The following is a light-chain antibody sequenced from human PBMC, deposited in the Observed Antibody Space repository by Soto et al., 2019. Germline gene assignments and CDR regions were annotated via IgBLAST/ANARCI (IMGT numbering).Light chain of an antibody. V-gene: IGKV3-15*01. CDR1: QDAAGD. CDR2: RTS. Sequence: RVTTQSPATLSVSPGERVTLSCRASQDAAGDLAWYQQKPGQAPRLLIYRTSTRATNIPARFSGSGSGTEFTLTISSLQSEDFAVYYCQEYNGRSSFGQGTKVEIK. CDR3: QEYNGRSS. J-gene: IGKJ1*01.